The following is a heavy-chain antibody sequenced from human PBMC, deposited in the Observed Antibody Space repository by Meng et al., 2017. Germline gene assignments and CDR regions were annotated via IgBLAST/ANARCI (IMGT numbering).Heavy chain of an antibody. CDR3: GRASWGGVDQ. CDR2: IKSDGSNT. Sequence: VQLVGSGGGLVQPGGALRLSCAASGFTFSSYWMHWVSQAPGKGLECVSRIKSDGSNTNYAESVKGRFTISRDNAQNTLYLQMNSLRAEDTAVYYCGRASWGGVDQWGQGTLVTVSS. V-gene: IGHV3-74*01. J-gene: IGHJ5*02. D-gene: IGHD3-10*01. CDR1: GFTFSSYW.